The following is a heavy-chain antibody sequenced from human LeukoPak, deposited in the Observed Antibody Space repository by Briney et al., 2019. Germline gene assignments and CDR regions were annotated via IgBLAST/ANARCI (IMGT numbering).Heavy chain of an antibody. CDR2: ISAYNGNT. J-gene: IGHJ4*02. Sequence: GASVKVSCKASGYTFTGYYMHWVRQAPGQGLEWMGWISAYNGNTNYAQKLQGRVTMTTDTSTSTAYMELRSLRSDDTAVYYCARVAGRSYYDSSGYYDYWGQGTLVTVSS. CDR3: ARVAGRSYYDSSGYYDY. CDR1: GYTFTGYY. V-gene: IGHV1-18*04. D-gene: IGHD3-22*01.